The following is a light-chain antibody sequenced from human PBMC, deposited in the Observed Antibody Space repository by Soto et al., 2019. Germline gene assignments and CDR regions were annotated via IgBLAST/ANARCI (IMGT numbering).Light chain of an antibody. CDR1: QSVSSSY. CDR2: GAS. CDR3: QQYESYSLT. Sequence: EIVLTQSPGTLSLSPGERATLSCRASQSVSSSYLAWYQQKPGQAPRLLIYGASSRATGIPDRFSGSGSGTDFTLTISRLEPEDFATYYCQQYESYSLTFGGGTKVDI. J-gene: IGKJ4*01. V-gene: IGKV3-20*01.